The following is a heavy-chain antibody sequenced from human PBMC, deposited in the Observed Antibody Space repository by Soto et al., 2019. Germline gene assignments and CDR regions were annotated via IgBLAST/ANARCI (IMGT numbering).Heavy chain of an antibody. Sequence: QVQLVESGGGVVQPGRSLRLSCAASGFPFSGYGMHWVRQAPGKGLEWVAFISSDGSNKNYADSVKGRFTISRDSSKNTLYLQMNRLRAEDTAVYYCGKGVATYIDYWGQGTRVTVSS. CDR2: ISSDGSNK. CDR1: GFPFSGYG. J-gene: IGHJ4*02. CDR3: GKGVATYIDY. D-gene: IGHD5-12*01. V-gene: IGHV3-30*18.